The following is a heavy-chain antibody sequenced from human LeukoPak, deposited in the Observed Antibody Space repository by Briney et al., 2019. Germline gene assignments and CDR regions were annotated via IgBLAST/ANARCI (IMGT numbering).Heavy chain of an antibody. CDR1: GYTFTSYG. D-gene: IGHD6-13*01. CDR3: ARSPFRREIIAAPDY. Sequence: GASVKVSCKASGYTFTSYGISWVRQAPGQGLEWMGWISAYNGNTNYAQKLQGRVTMTTDTSTSTAYMELSSLRSEDTAVYYCARSPFRREIIAAPDYWGQGTLVTVSS. J-gene: IGHJ4*02. V-gene: IGHV1-18*01. CDR2: ISAYNGNT.